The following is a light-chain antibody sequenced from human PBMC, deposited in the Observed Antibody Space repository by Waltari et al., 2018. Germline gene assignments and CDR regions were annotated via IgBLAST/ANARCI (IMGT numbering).Light chain of an antibody. CDR3: CSYAGNYIWV. V-gene: IGLV2-23*02. CDR1: SSDIGRDDL. CDR2: DVN. J-gene: IGLJ3*02. Sequence: QSALTQPAAVSGSPGQSVTISCTGASSDIGRDDLVSWYQQHPGNAPKLGISDVNKRPSGVSYRFSGSKSGDTASLTISGLHFEDEADYYCCSYAGNYIWVFGGGTRLTIL.